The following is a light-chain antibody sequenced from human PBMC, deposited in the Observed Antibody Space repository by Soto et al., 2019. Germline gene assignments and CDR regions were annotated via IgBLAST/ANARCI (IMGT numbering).Light chain of an antibody. CDR1: SSDGGGYNY. CDR3: SSYAGSNNFV. CDR2: EVS. V-gene: IGLV2-8*01. J-gene: IGLJ1*01. Sequence: QSVLTQPPSASGSPGQSVTISCTGTSSDGGGYNYVSWYQQHPGKTPKLMIYEVSKRPSGVPDRFSGAKSGNTASLTVSGLQAEDEADYYCSSYAGSNNFVFGSGTKVTV.